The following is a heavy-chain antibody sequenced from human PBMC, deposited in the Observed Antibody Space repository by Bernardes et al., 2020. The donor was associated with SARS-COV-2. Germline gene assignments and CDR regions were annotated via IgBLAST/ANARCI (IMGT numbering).Heavy chain of an antibody. Sequence: ASMKVSCKASGYTFTGYYMHWVRQAPGQGLEWMGWINPNSGGTNYAQKFQGRVTMTRDTSISTAYMELSRLRSDDTAVYYCARCWDPYYYDSSGYYYYYYYGMDVWGQGTTVTVSS. CDR2: INPNSGGT. CDR3: ARCWDPYYYDSSGYYYYYYYGMDV. V-gene: IGHV1-2*02. J-gene: IGHJ6*02. D-gene: IGHD3-22*01. CDR1: GYTFTGYY.